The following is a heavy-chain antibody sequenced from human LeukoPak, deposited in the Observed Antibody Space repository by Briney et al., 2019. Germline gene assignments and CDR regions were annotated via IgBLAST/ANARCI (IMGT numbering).Heavy chain of an antibody. CDR3: AKSAARLVSDYYYYMDV. D-gene: IGHD6-6*01. Sequence: GGSLRLSCAASGFTFDDYTMHWVRQAPRKGLEWVSIIIWDGGSTYYADSVKGRFTISRDNSENSLYPQMNSLRTEDTALYYCAKSAARLVSDYYYYMDVWGKGTTVTVSS. CDR1: GFTFDDYT. J-gene: IGHJ6*03. CDR2: IIWDGGST. V-gene: IGHV3-43*01.